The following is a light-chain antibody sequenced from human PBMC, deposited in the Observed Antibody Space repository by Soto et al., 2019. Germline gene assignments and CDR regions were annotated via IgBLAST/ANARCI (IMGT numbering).Light chain of an antibody. CDR3: VSFAGGTYV. V-gene: IGLV2-23*02. J-gene: IGLJ1*01. CDR2: DVN. CDR1: SSDVGNYNL. Sequence: QSALTQPASVSGSAGQSITISCTGTSSDVGNYNLVSWYLHHPGKAPKLLIYDVNRRPPGVPDRFFGSKSGNTASLTVSGLQAEDEADYYCVSFAGGTYVFGTGTKLTVL.